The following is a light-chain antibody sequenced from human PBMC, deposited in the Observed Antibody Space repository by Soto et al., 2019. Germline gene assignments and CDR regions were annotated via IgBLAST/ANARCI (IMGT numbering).Light chain of an antibody. CDR2: LEGSGSY. J-gene: IGLJ3*02. CDR3: ETWDSNSWV. Sequence: QAVVTQSSSASASLGSSVKLTCTLSSGHSSYIIAWHQQQPGKAPRYLMKLEGSGSYNKGSGVPDRFSGSSSGADRYLTISILQFEDEADYYCETWDSNSWVFGGGTKVTVL. V-gene: IGLV4-60*02. CDR1: SGHSSYI.